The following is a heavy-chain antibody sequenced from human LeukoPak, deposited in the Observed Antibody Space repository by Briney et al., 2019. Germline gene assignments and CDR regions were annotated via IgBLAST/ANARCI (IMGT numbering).Heavy chain of an antibody. CDR3: ARDGRIKSRLYYYYGMDV. CDR2: INPSGGST. CDR1: GYTFTSYY. J-gene: IGHJ6*02. V-gene: IGHV1-46*01. Sequence: GASVKVSCKASGYTFTSYYMHWVRQAPGQGLEWMGIINPSGGSTSYAQKFQGRVTMTRDTSTSTVYMELSSLRSEDTAVYYCARDGRIKSRLYYYYGMDVWGQGTTVTVSS. D-gene: IGHD5-12*01.